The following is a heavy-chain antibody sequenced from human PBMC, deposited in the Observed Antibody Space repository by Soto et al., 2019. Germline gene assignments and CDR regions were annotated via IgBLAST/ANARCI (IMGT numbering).Heavy chain of an antibody. J-gene: IGHJ4*02. CDR3: ARELPYYDSSGLSLEY. V-gene: IGHV3-30-3*01. CDR1: GFTFSSYA. CDR2: ISYDGSNK. Sequence: GGSLRLSCAASGFTFSSYAMHWVRQAPGKGLEWVAVISYDGSNKYYADSVKGRFTISRDNSKNTLYLQMNSLRAEDTAVYYCARELPYYDSSGLSLEYWGQGPLVTVSS. D-gene: IGHD3-22*01.